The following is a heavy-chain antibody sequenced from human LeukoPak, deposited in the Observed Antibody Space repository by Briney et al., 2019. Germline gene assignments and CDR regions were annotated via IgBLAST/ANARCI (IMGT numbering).Heavy chain of an antibody. CDR3: ARLGIAVAGVHGAFDI. D-gene: IGHD6-19*01. V-gene: IGHV3-33*01. CDR1: GFTFSSYG. J-gene: IGHJ3*02. CDR2: IWYDGSNK. Sequence: PGGSLRLSCGASGFTFSSYGMHWVRQAPGKGLEWEAVIWYDGSNKYYADSVKGRFTISRDNSKNTLYLQMNSLRAEDTAVYYCARLGIAVAGVHGAFDIWGQGTMVTVSS.